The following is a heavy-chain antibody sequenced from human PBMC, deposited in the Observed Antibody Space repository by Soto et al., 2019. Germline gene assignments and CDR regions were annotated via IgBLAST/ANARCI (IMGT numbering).Heavy chain of an antibody. CDR1: GFTFSSYW. CDR2: INWNGGST. Sequence: AGGSLRLSCAASGFTFSSYWMHWVRQAPGKGLEWVSGINWNGGSTGYADSVKGRFTISRDNAKNSLYLQMNSLRAEDTALYYCARLYSSAWYGPGRYWGQGTLVTVSS. J-gene: IGHJ4*02. D-gene: IGHD6-19*01. CDR3: ARLYSSAWYGPGRY. V-gene: IGHV3-20*04.